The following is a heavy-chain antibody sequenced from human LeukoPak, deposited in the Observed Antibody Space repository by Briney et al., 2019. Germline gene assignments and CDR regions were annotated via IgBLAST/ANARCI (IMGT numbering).Heavy chain of an antibody. Sequence: GGSLSLSCVASGSTFSSYSMNWVRQAPGKGLEWVSYISGSSSTIYYADSVKGRFTISRDNAKNSLYLQMNSLRAEDTAVYYCARDIRATGTSFDYWGQGTLVTVSS. CDR2: ISGSSSTI. V-gene: IGHV3-48*04. CDR1: GSTFSSYS. CDR3: ARDIRATGTSFDY. J-gene: IGHJ4*02. D-gene: IGHD1-1*01.